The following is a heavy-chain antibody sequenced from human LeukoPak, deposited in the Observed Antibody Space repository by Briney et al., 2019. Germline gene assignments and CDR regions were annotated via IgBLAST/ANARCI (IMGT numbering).Heavy chain of an antibody. J-gene: IGHJ4*02. CDR3: AGEAKPAAGTQLDY. CDR2: IYYSGRT. D-gene: IGHD6-13*01. V-gene: IGHV4-59*01. CDR1: GGSISNYY. Sequence: PSETLSLTCAVSGGSISNYYWSWIRQPPGKGLEWIRYIYYSGRTNYNPSLKSRATISADTSKDQFSLKMSSVTAADTAVYYCAGEAKPAAGTQLDYWGQGALVTVSS.